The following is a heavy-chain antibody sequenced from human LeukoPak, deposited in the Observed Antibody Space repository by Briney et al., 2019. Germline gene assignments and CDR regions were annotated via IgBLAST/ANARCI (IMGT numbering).Heavy chain of an antibody. CDR2: IYYSGST. D-gene: IGHD5-24*01. CDR1: GGSISSYY. CDR3: ARDRNGLVLHDS. Sequence: SETLSLTCTVSGGSISSYYWSWIRQPPGKGLEWIGYIYYSGSTNYNPSLKSRVTISVDTSKNQFSLKLSSVTAADTAVYYCARDRNGLVLHDSWGQGTLVTVSS. J-gene: IGHJ4*02. V-gene: IGHV4-59*01.